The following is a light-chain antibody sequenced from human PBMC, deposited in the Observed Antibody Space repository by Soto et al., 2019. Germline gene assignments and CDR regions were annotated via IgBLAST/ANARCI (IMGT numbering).Light chain of an antibody. CDR3: SSFTSSNTYV. Sequence: QSVLTQPPSVSGSPGQSVAISCTGNSSDIGAYNRVSWYQQPPGTAPKLMIYDVNNWPSGVPDRFSGSKSGNTASLTISGLQADDEADYYCSSFTSSNTYVFGTGTKVTVL. CDR2: DVN. V-gene: IGLV2-18*02. CDR1: SSDIGAYNR. J-gene: IGLJ1*01.